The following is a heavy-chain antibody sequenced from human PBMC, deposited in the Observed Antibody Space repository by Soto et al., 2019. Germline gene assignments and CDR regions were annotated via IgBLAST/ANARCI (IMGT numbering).Heavy chain of an antibody. CDR3: AREAIFGVAPYYYGMDV. J-gene: IGHJ6*02. V-gene: IGHV3-30-3*01. CDR2: ISYDGSNK. CDR1: GFTFSSYA. Sequence: HPGGSLSLSCAASGFTFSSYAMHWVRQAPGKGLEWVAVISYDGSNKYYADSVKGRFTISRDNSKNTLYLQMNSLRAEDTAVYYCAREAIFGVAPYYYGMDVWGQGTTVTVSS. D-gene: IGHD3-3*01.